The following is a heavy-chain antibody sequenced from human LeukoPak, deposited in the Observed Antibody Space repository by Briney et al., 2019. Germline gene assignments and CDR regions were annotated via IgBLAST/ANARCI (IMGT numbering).Heavy chain of an antibody. V-gene: IGHV3-7*03. D-gene: IGHD3-10*01. CDR2: IKQDGSEK. CDR1: GFTFSSYW. Sequence: GGSLRLSCAASGFTFSSYWMSWVRQAPGKGLEWVANIKQDGSEKYYVDSVKGRYTISRDNAKNSLYLQMNSLRAEDTAVYYCVGFGEQFDYWGQGTLVTVSS. CDR3: VGFGEQFDY. J-gene: IGHJ4*02.